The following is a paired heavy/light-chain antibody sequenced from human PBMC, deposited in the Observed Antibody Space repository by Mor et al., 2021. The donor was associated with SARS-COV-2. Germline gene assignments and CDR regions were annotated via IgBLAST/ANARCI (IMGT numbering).Light chain of an antibody. CDR2: GAS. CDR1: QTVSSSY. J-gene: IGKJ1*01. Sequence: EIVLTQSPGTLSLSPGERATLSCRASQTVSSSYLAWYQQKPGQAPRLLIYGASSRATGIPDRFSGSGSGTDFTLTISRLEPEDFAVYYCQQYGSSPRTFGQGTKVEI. V-gene: IGKV3-20*01. CDR3: QQYGSSPRT.
Heavy chain of an antibody. CDR2: ISAYNGNT. V-gene: IGHV1-18*01. D-gene: IGHD3-3*01. CDR1: GYTFTSYG. Sequence: QVQLVQSGAEVKKPGASVKVSCKASGYTFTSYGISWVRQAPGQGLEWMGWISAYNGNTNYAQKLQGRVTMTTDTSTSTAYMDLRSLRSDDTAVYYCARDRRNYDFWSGYYKSADYWGQGTLVTVSS. J-gene: IGHJ4*01. CDR3: ARDRRNYDFWSGYYKSADY.